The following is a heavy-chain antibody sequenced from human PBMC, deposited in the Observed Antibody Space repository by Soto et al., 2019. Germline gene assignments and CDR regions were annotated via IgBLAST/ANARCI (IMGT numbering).Heavy chain of an antibody. J-gene: IGHJ4*02. V-gene: IGHV3-30*18. CDR2: ISYDGSNK. CDR1: GFTFSSYG. CDR3: AKDRAGDHPFDY. D-gene: IGHD7-27*01. Sequence: QVQLVESGGDVVQPGRSLRLSCAASGFTFSSYGMHWVRQAPGKGLEWVAVISYDGSNKYYADSVKGRFTISRDNSKNTLYLQMNSLRAEDTAVYYCAKDRAGDHPFDYWGQGTLVTVSS.